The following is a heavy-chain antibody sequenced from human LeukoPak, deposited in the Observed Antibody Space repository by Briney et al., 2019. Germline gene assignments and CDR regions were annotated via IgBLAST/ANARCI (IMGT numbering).Heavy chain of an antibody. V-gene: IGHV4-30-4*08. J-gene: IGHJ4*02. Sequence: TSETLSLTCTVSGGSISSGDYYWSWIRQPPGKGLEWIGYIYYSGSTYYNPSLKSRVTISVDTSKNQFSLKLRSVTAADTAVYYCARGSIAAAGIGYFDYWGKGTLVTVSS. CDR3: ARGSIAAAGIGYFDY. D-gene: IGHD6-13*01. CDR1: GGSISSGDYY. CDR2: IYYSGST.